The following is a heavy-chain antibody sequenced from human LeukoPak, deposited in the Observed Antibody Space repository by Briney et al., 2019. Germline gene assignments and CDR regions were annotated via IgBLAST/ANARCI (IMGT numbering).Heavy chain of an antibody. Sequence: SGPALVKPTQTLTLPCTFSGLSLGTSGMCVSWIRQPPGKALEWLARIDWDDDKYYSTSLKPRLTISKDTSKNQVVPTMTNMDPADTATYYCARTVYGSGSYYPDYWGQGTLVTVSS. CDR1: GLSLGTSGMC. CDR2: IDWDDDK. D-gene: IGHD3-10*01. V-gene: IGHV2-70*11. CDR3: ARTVYGSGSYYPDY. J-gene: IGHJ4*02.